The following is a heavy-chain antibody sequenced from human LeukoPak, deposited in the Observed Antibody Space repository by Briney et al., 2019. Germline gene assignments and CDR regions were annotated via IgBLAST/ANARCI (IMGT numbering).Heavy chain of an antibody. CDR2: IIPIFGTA. D-gene: IGHD3-3*01. Sequence: GASVKVSCKASGYIFTSYGISWVRQAPGQGLEWMGGIIPIFGTANYAQEFQGRVTITTDESTSTAYMELSSLRSEDTAVYYCATAPDQDITIFGVVISHYYYYMDVWGKGTTVTVSS. V-gene: IGHV1-69*05. CDR1: GYIFTSYG. J-gene: IGHJ6*03. CDR3: ATAPDQDITIFGVVISHYYYYMDV.